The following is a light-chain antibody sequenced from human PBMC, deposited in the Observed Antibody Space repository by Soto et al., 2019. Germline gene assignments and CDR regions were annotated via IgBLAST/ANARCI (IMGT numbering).Light chain of an antibody. CDR3: TSYTSSNTYV. V-gene: IGLV2-14*01. CDR2: EVD. Sequence: QSVLTQPASVSASPGQSITIYCTGASSDVGGYNYVSWYQQHPGKAPKLIIYEVDNRPSGISNRFSGSKSGNTASLTISGLQAEDEADYYCTSYTSSNTYVFGAGTKVTVL. CDR1: SSDVGGYNY. J-gene: IGLJ1*01.